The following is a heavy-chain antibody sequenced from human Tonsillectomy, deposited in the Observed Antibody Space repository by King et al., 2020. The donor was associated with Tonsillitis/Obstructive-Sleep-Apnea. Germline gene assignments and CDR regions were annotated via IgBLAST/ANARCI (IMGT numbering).Heavy chain of an antibody. D-gene: IGHD2-15*01. CDR3: ARISLEKDFFDI. J-gene: IGHJ3*02. CDR2: IYYSGST. V-gene: IGHV4-59*08. CDR1: GGSISSYY. Sequence: QLQESGPGLVKPSETLSLTCTVSGGSISSYYWSWIRQPPGKGLEWIGYIYYSGSTNYNSSLKSRVTISVETSKNQLSLKLSSVTAADTAMYYCARISLEKDFFDIGGQGPMVTVSS.